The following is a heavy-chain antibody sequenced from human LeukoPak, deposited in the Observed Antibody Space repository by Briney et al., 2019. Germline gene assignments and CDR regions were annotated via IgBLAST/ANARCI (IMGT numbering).Heavy chain of an antibody. CDR3: ARGDQQLVRWFDY. J-gene: IGHJ4*02. CDR1: GYTFTGYY. D-gene: IGHD6-13*01. Sequence: SVKVSCKASGYTFTGYYMHWVRQAPGQGLEWMGWINPNSGGTNYAQKFQGWVTMTRDTSISTAYMELSRLRSDDTAVYYCARGDQQLVRWFDYWGQGTLVTVSS. CDR2: INPNSGGT. V-gene: IGHV1-2*04.